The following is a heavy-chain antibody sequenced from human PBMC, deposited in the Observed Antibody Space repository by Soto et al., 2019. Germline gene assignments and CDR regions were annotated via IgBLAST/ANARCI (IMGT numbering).Heavy chain of an antibody. V-gene: IGHV3-23*01. CDR2: ISGSGGST. D-gene: IGHD3-22*01. CDR1: GFTFSSYA. Sequence: GGSLRLSCAASGFTFSSYAMSWVRQAPGKGLEWVSAISGSGGSTYYADSVKGRFTISRDNSKNTLYLQMNSLRAEDTAVYYCAKDLGYDYYDSSGYGGDYWGQGTLVTVSS. J-gene: IGHJ4*02. CDR3: AKDLGYDYYDSSGYGGDY.